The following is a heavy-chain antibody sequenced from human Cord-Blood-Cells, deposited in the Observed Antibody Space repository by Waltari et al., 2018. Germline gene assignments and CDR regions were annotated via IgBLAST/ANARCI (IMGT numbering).Heavy chain of an antibody. CDR2: IYHSGST. D-gene: IGHD2-15*01. V-gene: IGHV4-38-2*02. J-gene: IGHJ5*02. Sequence: QVQLQESGPGLVKPSATLSLTCTVPGYSIIRGSPRGWIRQPPGKGLEWIGSIYHSGSTYYNPSLKSRVTISVDTSKNQFSLKLSSVTAADTAVYYCARAGIWDDNWFDPWGQGTLVTVSS. CDR3: ARAGIWDDNWFDP. CDR1: GYSIIRGSP.